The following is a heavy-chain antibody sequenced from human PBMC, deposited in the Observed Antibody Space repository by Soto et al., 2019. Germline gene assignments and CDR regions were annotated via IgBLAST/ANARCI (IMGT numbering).Heavy chain of an antibody. V-gene: IGHV3-30*18. D-gene: IGHD2-21*01. CDR1: GFTFSSYG. J-gene: IGHJ4*02. Sequence: PGGSLRLSCAASGFTFSSYGMHWVRQAPGKGLEWVAVISYDGSNKYYADSVKGRFTISRDNSKNTLYLQMNSLRAEDTAVYYCAKDLSGWTWVAMSYWGQGTLVTVSS. CDR2: ISYDGSNK. CDR3: AKDLSGWTWVAMSY.